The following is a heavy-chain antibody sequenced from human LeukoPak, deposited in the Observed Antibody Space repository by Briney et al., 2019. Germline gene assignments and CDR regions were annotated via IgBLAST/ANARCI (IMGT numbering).Heavy chain of an antibody. CDR2: IYSGGST. Sequence: GGSLRLSCAASAFTVSSNYMSWVRQAPGKGLEWVSVIYSGGSTYYADSVKGRFTISRDNSKNTLYLQMNSLRAEDTAVYYCARDTEEMATWGAFDIWGQGTMVTVSS. J-gene: IGHJ3*02. CDR1: AFTVSSNY. D-gene: IGHD5-24*01. CDR3: ARDTEEMATWGAFDI. V-gene: IGHV3-66*01.